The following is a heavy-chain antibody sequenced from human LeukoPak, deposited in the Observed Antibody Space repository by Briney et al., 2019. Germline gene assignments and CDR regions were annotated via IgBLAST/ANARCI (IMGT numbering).Heavy chain of an antibody. Sequence: ASVKVSCKVSGYTLTQLSMHWVRHALGKGLEWRGGFEPEDGETSDAQEFQGRVTMTEDTSTDTAYMELSSLRSEDTAVYYCAASYTPGAFDIWGQGTMVTVSS. D-gene: IGHD1-1*01. V-gene: IGHV1-24*01. CDR1: GYTLTQLS. CDR2: FEPEDGET. J-gene: IGHJ3*02. CDR3: AASYTPGAFDI.